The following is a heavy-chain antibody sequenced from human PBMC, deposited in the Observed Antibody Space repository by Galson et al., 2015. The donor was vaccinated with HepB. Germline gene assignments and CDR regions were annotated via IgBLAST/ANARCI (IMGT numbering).Heavy chain of an antibody. D-gene: IGHD3-10*01. Sequence: SVKVSCKASGYTFTNYGINWVRQAPGQGLEWVGWISAYNGNTSYAQKLQGRVTMTTDTSTSTAYMELRSLRSDDTAVYYCARDRTYGSGRGQIAPWGQGTLVTVSS. CDR3: ARDRTYGSGRGQIAP. CDR2: ISAYNGNT. J-gene: IGHJ5*02. CDR1: GYTFTNYG. V-gene: IGHV1-18*04.